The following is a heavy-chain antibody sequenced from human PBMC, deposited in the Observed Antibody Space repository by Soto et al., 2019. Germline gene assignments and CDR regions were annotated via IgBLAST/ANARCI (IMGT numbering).Heavy chain of an antibody. CDR1: GFTFSSYA. Sequence: QVPLVESGGGVVQPGRSLRLSCAASGFTFSSYAMHWVRQAPGKGLEWVAVISYDGRNKYYADYVQGRITISRDNSTNTIYLQMNGPRAEDTAVYYCARVWGISTSCYGGASYWGPGTLVTVSS. CDR2: ISYDGRNK. CDR3: ARVWGISTSCYGGASY. J-gene: IGHJ4*02. V-gene: IGHV3-30-3*01. D-gene: IGHD2-2*01.